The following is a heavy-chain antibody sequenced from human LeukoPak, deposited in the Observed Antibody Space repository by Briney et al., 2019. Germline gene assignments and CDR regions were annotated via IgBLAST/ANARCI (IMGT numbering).Heavy chain of an antibody. Sequence: GGSLRLSCAASGFTFSSYSMNWVRQAPGKGLEWVLSISSSSSYIYYADSVKGRFTISRDNAKNSLYLQMNSLRAEDTAVYYCARGRQYGSGREMDAWGKGTTVTVSS. CDR2: ISSSSSYI. J-gene: IGHJ6*04. V-gene: IGHV3-21*01. D-gene: IGHD3-10*01. CDR1: GFTFSSYS. CDR3: ARGRQYGSGREMDA.